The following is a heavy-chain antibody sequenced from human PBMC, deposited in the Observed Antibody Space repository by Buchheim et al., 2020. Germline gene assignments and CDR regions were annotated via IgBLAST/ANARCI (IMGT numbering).Heavy chain of an antibody. CDR3: AHSPYQSHAFDI. J-gene: IGHJ3*02. CDR2: IYWDDDN. CDR1: GFSLSTSGVG. Sequence: QITLKESGPTLVKPTQTLTLTCTFSGFSLSTSGVGVGWIRQPPGKALEWLALIYWDDDNRYSPSLKSRLTITKVTSKNQVVLTMTNMDPVDTATYYCAHSPYQSHAFDIWGQGT. V-gene: IGHV2-5*02. D-gene: IGHD3-16*01.